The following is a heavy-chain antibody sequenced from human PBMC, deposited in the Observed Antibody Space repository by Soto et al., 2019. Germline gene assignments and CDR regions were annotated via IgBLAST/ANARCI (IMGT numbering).Heavy chain of an antibody. Sequence: EVQLLESGGGLVQPGGSLRLSCAASGFTFSSYAMSWVRQAPGKGLEWVSSVSGSSGSKSYADSVKGRFNISRDNSKSTVYVQMNSLRAEDTAVYFCAKDWCSGTTCYCLENWGQGTLVTVSS. D-gene: IGHD1-7*01. CDR1: GFTFSSYA. J-gene: IGHJ4*02. V-gene: IGHV3-23*01. CDR3: AKDWCSGTTCYCLEN. CDR2: VSGSSGSK.